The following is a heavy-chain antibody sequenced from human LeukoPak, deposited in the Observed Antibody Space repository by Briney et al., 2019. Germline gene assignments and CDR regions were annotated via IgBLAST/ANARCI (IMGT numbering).Heavy chain of an antibody. J-gene: IGHJ4*02. CDR1: GATFTTYA. CDR3: ARGYCSSTSCFLDY. D-gene: IGHD2-2*01. Sequence: GASVKVSCKASGATFTTYAIIWVRQAPGQGLERMGGIIPVFGTANYAQRFQGRVTITTDESTSTAYMELTSLRSEDTAVYYCARGYCSSTSCFLDYWGQGTLVTVSS. CDR2: IIPVFGTA. V-gene: IGHV1-69*05.